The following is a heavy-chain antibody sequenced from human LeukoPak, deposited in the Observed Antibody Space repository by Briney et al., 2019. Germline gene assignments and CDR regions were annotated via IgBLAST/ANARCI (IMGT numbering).Heavy chain of an antibody. D-gene: IGHD6-13*01. J-gene: IGHJ4*02. CDR1: GGTFSSYA. V-gene: IGHV1-69*05. CDR2: IIPIFGTA. CDR3: ARDRIAAAGDFDY. Sequence: SVKVSCKASGGTFSSYAISWVRQAPGQGLEWMGRIIPIFGTANYAQKFQGRVTITTDESTSTAYMELSSLRSEDTAVCYCARDRIAAAGDFDYWGQGTLVTVSS.